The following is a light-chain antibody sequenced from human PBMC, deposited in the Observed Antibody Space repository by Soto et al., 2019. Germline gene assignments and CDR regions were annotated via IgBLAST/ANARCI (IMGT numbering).Light chain of an antibody. CDR1: QSVSSNY. J-gene: IGKJ1*01. CDR3: QQYDTSPRT. V-gene: IGKV3-20*01. Sequence: EVMLTQSPGTLSLSPGERATLSCRASQSVSSNYSAWYQQKSGQAPRLLIYGASNRATGIPDRFSGSGSGTDFTLTSRRLEPEDFAVYYCQQYDTSPRTFGQGTKVEFK. CDR2: GAS.